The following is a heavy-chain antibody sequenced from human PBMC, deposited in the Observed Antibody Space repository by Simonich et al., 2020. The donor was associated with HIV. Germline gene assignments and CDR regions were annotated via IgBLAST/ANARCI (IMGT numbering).Heavy chain of an antibody. CDR2: INPNSGGT. Sequence: QVQLVQSGAEVKKPGASVKVSCKASGNTFPVYYIHWVRQAPGQGREWMGRINPNSGGTNYAQKFQGRVTMTRDTSISTAYMELSRLRSDDTAVYYCARDRTVYYFDYWGQGTLVTVSS. CDR1: GNTFPVYY. D-gene: IGHD1-1*01. V-gene: IGHV1-2*06. CDR3: ARDRTVYYFDY. J-gene: IGHJ4*02.